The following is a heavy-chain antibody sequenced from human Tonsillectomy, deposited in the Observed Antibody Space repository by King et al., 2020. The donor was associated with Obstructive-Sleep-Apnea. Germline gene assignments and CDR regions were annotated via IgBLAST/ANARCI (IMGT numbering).Heavy chain of an antibody. D-gene: IGHD6-19*01. V-gene: IGHV3-30*02. CDR2: IRYDGSNK. CDR1: GFTFSGFG. Sequence: VQLVESGGGVIQSGGSLRLSCAASGFTFSGFGMHWVRQAPAKGLEWVAFIRYDGSNKYYADSVKGRFTISRDNSKNTLYLQMNSLRAEDTAVFYCAKARPGVAVAGVDYWGQGTLVTVSS. CDR3: AKARPGVAVAGVDY. J-gene: IGHJ4*02.